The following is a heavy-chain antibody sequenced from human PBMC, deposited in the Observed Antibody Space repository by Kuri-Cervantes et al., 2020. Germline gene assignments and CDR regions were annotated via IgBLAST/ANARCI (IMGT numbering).Heavy chain of an antibody. CDR2: IYYSGST. CDR1: GGSISSYY. CDR3: VRDRTAFDI. J-gene: IGHJ3*02. Sequence: SETLSLTCTVSGGSISSYYWSWIRQPPGKGLEWIGYIYYSGSTNYNPSLKSRVTISVDTSKNQFSLKLSSVTAADTAVYYCVRDRTAFDIWGQGTMVTVSS. D-gene: IGHD2-2*01. V-gene: IGHV4-59*01.